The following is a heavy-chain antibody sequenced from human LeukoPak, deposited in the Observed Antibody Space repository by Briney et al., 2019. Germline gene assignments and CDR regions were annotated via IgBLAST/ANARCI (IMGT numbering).Heavy chain of an antibody. V-gene: IGHV3-23*01. D-gene: IGHD3-22*01. CDR2: ISGSGGST. CDR1: GFTFSSYA. CDR3: AKHRDSSGYGCLDY. J-gene: IGHJ4*02. Sequence: PGGSLRLSCAASGFTFSSYAMSWVRQAPGKGLEWVSAISGSGGSTYYADSVKGRFTISRDNSKNTLYLQMNSLRAEDTAVYYCAKHRDSSGYGCLDYWGQGTLVTVSS.